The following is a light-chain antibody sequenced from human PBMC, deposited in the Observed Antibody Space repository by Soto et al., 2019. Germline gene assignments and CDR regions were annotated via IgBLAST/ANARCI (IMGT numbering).Light chain of an antibody. V-gene: IGKV2-28*01. CDR3: MPALQTPPMNT. CDR1: QSLLHSNGYNY. J-gene: IGKJ2*01. Sequence: DIVMTQSPLSLPVTPGEPASISCRSSQSLLHSNGYNYLDWYLQKPGQSPQLLIYLGSNRSSGVHDRFSGSGSSTDFTLKISRVEAEDVGVYYCMPALQTPPMNTFGQGTKLEIK. CDR2: LGS.